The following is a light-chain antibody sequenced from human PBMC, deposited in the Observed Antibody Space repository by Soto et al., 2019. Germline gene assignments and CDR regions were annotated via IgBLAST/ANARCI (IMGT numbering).Light chain of an antibody. J-gene: IGKJ1*01. V-gene: IGKV1-5*03. CDR3: QHYNSYSEA. CDR2: EAS. Sequence: DIQMTQSPSTLSASVGDRVTITCRASQTISSWLAWYQQKPGKAPKLLIYEASSLKSGVPSRFSGSGSGTEFTLTISSLQPDDFATYYCQHYNSYSEAFGQGTKVDIK. CDR1: QTISSW.